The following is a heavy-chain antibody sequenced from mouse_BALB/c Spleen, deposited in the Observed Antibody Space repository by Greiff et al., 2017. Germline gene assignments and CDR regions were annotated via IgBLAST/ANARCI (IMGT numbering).Heavy chain of an antibody. CDR3: ARWGDGYYYAMDY. J-gene: IGHJ4*01. V-gene: IGHV5-6-5*01. CDR1: GFTFSSYA. D-gene: IGHD2-3*01. CDR2: ISSGGST. Sequence: EVQLVESGGGLVKPGGSLKLSCAASGFTFSSYAMSWVRQTPEKRLEWVASISSGGSTYYPDSVKGRFTISRDNARNILYLQMSSLRSEDTAMYYCARWGDGYYYAMDYWGQGTSVTVSS.